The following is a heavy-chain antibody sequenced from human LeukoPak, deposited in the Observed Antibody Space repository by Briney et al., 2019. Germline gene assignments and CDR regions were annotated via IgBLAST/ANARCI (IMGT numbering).Heavy chain of an antibody. J-gene: IGHJ4*02. D-gene: IGHD6-19*01. CDR2: IYYSGYT. Sequence: PSETLSLTCTVSGGSISSYYWSWIRQPPGKGLEYIGYIYYSGYTNYNPSLKSRVTISVDKSKNQFSLKLSSVTAADTAVYYCARDFEGSSGLFDYWGQGTLVTVSS. V-gene: IGHV4-59*12. CDR1: GGSISSYY. CDR3: ARDFEGSSGLFDY.